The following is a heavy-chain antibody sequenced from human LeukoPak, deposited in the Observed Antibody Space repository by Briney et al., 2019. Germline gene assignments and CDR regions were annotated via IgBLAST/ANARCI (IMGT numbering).Heavy chain of an antibody. CDR3: VRVNGSSDAFDI. V-gene: IGHV4-34*01. CDR1: GGSFSGYY. J-gene: IGHJ3*02. CDR2: INHSGST. D-gene: IGHD2-15*01. Sequence: PSETLSLTCAVYGGSFSGYYWSWIRQPPGKGLEWIGEINHSGSTNYNPSLKSRVTISVDTSKNQFSLKLSSVTAADTAVYYCVRVNGSSDAFDIWGQGTMVTVSS.